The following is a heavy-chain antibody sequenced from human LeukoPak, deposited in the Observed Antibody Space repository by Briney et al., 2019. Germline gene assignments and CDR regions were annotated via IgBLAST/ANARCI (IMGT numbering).Heavy chain of an antibody. V-gene: IGHV1-46*01. CDR1: GYTFTSYY. CDR2: INPSGGST. CDR3: ARTYAPREPTTYAFDI. D-gene: IGHD1-26*01. Sequence: GPSVKVSCKASGYTFTSYYIHWVRQAPGEGLEWMGIINPSGGSTSYAQKFQDRVTMTRDMSTSTVYMELSSLRSEDTAVYYCARTYAPREPTTYAFDIWGQGTMVTVSS. J-gene: IGHJ3*02.